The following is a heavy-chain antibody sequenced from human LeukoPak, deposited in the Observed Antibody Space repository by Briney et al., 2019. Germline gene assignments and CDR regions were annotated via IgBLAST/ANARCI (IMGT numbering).Heavy chain of an antibody. D-gene: IGHD2-15*01. CDR1: GYTFTSYG. CDR2: ISAYNGNT. J-gene: IGHJ4*02. CDR3: ARDLRGYCSGGSCYTGSRHFDY. V-gene: IGHV1-18*01. Sequence: ASVKVSCKASGYTFTSYGISWVRQAPGQGLEWMGWISAYNGNTNYAQKLQGRVTMTTDTSTSTAYMELRSLRSDDTAVYYCARDLRGYCSGGSCYTGSRHFDYWGQGTLVTVSS.